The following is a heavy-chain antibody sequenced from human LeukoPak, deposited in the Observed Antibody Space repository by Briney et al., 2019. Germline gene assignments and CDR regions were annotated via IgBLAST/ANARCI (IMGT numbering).Heavy chain of an antibody. CDR2: IYYSGST. J-gene: IGHJ4*02. V-gene: IGHV4-39*07. CDR3: ARDPESEYSSSSRGLLGY. Sequence: SETLSLTCTVSGGSISSSSYYWGWIRQPPGKGLEWIGSIYYSGSTYYNPSLKSRVTISVDTSKNQFSLKLSSVTAADTAVYYCARDPESEYSSSSRGLLGYWGQGTLVTVSS. CDR1: GGSISSSSYY. D-gene: IGHD6-6*01.